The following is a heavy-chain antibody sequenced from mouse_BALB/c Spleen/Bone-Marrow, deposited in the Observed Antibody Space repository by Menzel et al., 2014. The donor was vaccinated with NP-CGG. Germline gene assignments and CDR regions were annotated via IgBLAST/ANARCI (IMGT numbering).Heavy chain of an antibody. CDR3: TRRYEIYYAMDY. CDR1: GYTFTSYW. J-gene: IGHJ4*01. D-gene: IGHD2-14*01. CDR2: IYPGSGST. Sequence: GSELVRPGASVKLSCKASGYTFTSYWMHWVKQRPGQGLEWIGNIYPGSGSTNYDEKFKSKATPTVDTSSSTAYMQLSSLTSEDSAVYYCTRRYEIYYAMDYWGQGTSVTVSS. V-gene: IGHV1S22*01.